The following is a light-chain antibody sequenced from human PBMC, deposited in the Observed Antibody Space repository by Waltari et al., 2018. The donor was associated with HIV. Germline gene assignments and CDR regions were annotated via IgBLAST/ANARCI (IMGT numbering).Light chain of an antibody. J-gene: IGLJ2*01. CDR3: GTWDSSLSAGV. CDR2: DNN. V-gene: IGLV1-51*01. Sequence: QSVLTQPPSVSAAPGQKVTIPCSGSSSNIGNNYVSWYQQLPGTAPKIRIYDNNRRPSGIPDRFSGSKSGTSATLGITGLQTGDEADYYCGTWDSSLSAGVFGGGTKLTVL. CDR1: SSNIGNNY.